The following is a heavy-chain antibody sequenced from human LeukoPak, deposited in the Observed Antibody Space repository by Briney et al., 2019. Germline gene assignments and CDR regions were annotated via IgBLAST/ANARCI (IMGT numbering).Heavy chain of an antibody. CDR3: ASYYYDSSGFDAFDI. J-gene: IGHJ3*02. CDR2: LYSGGST. V-gene: IGHV3-66*01. D-gene: IGHD3-22*01. Sequence: GGSLRLSCAASGFTVSGNYMSWVRQAPGKGLEWVSVLYSGGSTYYADSVKGRFTISRDNSKNTLYLQMNSLRAEDTAVYYCASYYYDSSGFDAFDIWGQGTMVTVSS. CDR1: GFTVSGNY.